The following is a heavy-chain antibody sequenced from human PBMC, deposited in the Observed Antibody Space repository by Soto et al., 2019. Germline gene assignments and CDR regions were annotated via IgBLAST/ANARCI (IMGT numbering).Heavy chain of an antibody. V-gene: IGHV1-69*02. CDR2: IIPILGIA. CDR1: GGTFSSYT. CDR3: ARGFFEDYDILTGYRHACHFDY. J-gene: IGHJ4*02. Sequence: ASVKVSCKASGGTFSSYTISWVRQAPGQGLEWMGRIIPILGIANYAQKFQGRVTITADKSTGTACMELSSLRSEDTAVYYCARGFFEDYDILTGYRHACHFDYWGQG. D-gene: IGHD3-9*01.